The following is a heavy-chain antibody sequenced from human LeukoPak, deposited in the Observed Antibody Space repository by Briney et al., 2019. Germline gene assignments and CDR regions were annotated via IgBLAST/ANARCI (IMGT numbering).Heavy chain of an antibody. CDR2: INPNSGGT. V-gene: IGHV1-2*02. J-gene: IGHJ5*02. Sequence: ASVKVSCKASGYTFTGYYMHWVRQAPGQGLEGMGWINPNSGGTNYAQKFQGRVTMTSDTPISTAYMEVSRLRADDTAVYYFARVSSSGWEGGFDWFDPWGQGTLVTVSS. CDR1: GYTFTGYY. D-gene: IGHD6-19*01. CDR3: ARVSSSGWEGGFDWFDP.